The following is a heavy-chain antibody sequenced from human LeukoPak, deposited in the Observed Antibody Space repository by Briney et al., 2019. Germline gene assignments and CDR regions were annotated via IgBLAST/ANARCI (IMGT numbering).Heavy chain of an antibody. CDR1: GFTFSSYA. J-gene: IGHJ4*02. Sequence: GGSLRLSCAASGFTFSSYAMSWVRQAPGKGLEWVSAISGSGGSTYYADSVKGRFTISRDNSKNTLYLQMNRLRAEDTAVYYCARVGYSGYDAPHKYFDYWGQGTLVTVSS. CDR2: ISGSGGST. CDR3: ARVGYSGYDAPHKYFDY. V-gene: IGHV3-23*01. D-gene: IGHD5-12*01.